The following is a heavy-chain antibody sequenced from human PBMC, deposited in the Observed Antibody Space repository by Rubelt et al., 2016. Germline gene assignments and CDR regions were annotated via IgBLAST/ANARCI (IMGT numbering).Heavy chain of an antibody. V-gene: IGHV1-69*04. D-gene: IGHD1-26*01. J-gene: IGHJ4*02. CDR3: ARANWELLGYYFDY. Sequence: EWMGRIIPILGIANYAQKFQGRVTITADKSTSTAYMELSSLRSEDTAVYYCARANWELLGYYFDYWGQGTLVTVSS. CDR2: IIPILGIA.